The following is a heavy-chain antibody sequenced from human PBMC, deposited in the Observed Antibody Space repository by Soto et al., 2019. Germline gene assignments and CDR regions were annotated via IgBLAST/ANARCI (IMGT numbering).Heavy chain of an antibody. V-gene: IGHV3-33*01. J-gene: IGHJ6*02. D-gene: IGHD3-10*01. CDR3: ARDRVWFGELSGHDYYYGMDV. CDR1: GFTFSSYG. Sequence: QVQLVESGGGVVQPGRSLRLSCAASGFTFSSYGMHWVRQAPGKGLEWVAVIWYDGSNKYYADSVKGRFTISRDNSKNTLYLQMNSLSAEDTAVYYCARDRVWFGELSGHDYYYGMDVWGQGTTVTVSS. CDR2: IWYDGSNK.